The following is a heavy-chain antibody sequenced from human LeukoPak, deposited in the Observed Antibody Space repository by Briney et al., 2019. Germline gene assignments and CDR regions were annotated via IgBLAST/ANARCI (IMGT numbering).Heavy chain of an antibody. Sequence: GGSLRLSCAASGFTFSSYAMSWVRQAPGKGLEWVSAISGSGGSTYYADSVKGRFTVSRDNSKNTLYLQMNSLRAEDTAVYYCAKDGDFDWFVTRKLFDYWGQGTLVTVSS. CDR1: GFTFSSYA. J-gene: IGHJ4*02. V-gene: IGHV3-23*01. CDR2: ISGSGGST. CDR3: AKDGDFDWFVTRKLFDY. D-gene: IGHD3-9*01.